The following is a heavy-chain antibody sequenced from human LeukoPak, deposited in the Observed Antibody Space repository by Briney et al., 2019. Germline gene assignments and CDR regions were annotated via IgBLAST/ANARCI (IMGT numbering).Heavy chain of an antibody. CDR2: TWFDGSNN. V-gene: IGHV3-33*01. J-gene: IGHJ4*02. D-gene: IGHD4-11*01. Sequence: GGSLRLSCAASGFSFRDYAMHWVRQAPGKGLEWVALTWFDGSNNHYADSVKGRFSISRDNSKNTLYLQVNSLRAEDTAVYYCARDSVMTTLTADPDFWGQGTLVTVSS. CDR3: ARDSVMTTLTADPDF. CDR1: GFSFRDYA.